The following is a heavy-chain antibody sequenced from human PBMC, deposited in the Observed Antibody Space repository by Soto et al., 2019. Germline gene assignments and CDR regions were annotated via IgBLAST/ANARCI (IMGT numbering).Heavy chain of an antibody. CDR1: GYTITSYG. V-gene: IGHV1-18*01. CDR3: ASYHLNSYYYGMDV. J-gene: IGHJ6*02. Sequence: QVQLVQSGAEVKKPGASVKVSCKASGYTITSYGISWVQQAPGQGLEWMGWISAYNGNTNYAQKLQGRVTMTTDTSTSTAYMELRSLRSDDTAVYYCASYHLNSYYYGMDVWGQGTTVTVSS. CDR2: ISAYNGNT.